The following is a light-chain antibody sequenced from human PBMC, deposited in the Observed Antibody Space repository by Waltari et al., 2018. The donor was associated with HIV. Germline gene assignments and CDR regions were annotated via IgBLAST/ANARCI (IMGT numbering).Light chain of an antibody. Sequence: QSALTQPPSASGSPGQSVTISCTGTSSDVGDNNYVSWYQQHPGKAPKVMIYEVSKRPSGVPGRFSGSKSGNTASLTVSGLQAEDEAYYFCTSYAGSNNLVFGGGTKLTVL. V-gene: IGLV2-8*01. CDR1: SSDVGDNNY. CDR2: EVS. CDR3: TSYAGSNNLV. J-gene: IGLJ2*01.